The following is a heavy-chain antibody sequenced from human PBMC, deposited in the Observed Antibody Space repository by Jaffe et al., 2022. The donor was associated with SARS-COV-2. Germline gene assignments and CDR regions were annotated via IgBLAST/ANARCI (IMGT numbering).Heavy chain of an antibody. CDR1: GGSISGYY. J-gene: IGHJ4*02. D-gene: IGHD1-1*01. CDR3: ARYGLDPGTYFDS. CDR2: IHYSGNS. Sequence: QVRLQESGPGQVKPSETLSLSCSVSGGSISGYYWGWIRQPPGKGLEWIAYIHYSGNSDYDPSLKSRATTSVDTSKNQFSLTLYSVTAADTAVYFCARYGLDPGTYFDSWGQGTLVTVS. V-gene: IGHV4-59*01.